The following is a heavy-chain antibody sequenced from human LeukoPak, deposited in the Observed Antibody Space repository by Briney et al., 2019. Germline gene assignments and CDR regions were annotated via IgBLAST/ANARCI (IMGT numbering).Heavy chain of an antibody. Sequence: SVKVSCKASGGTFSSYAISWVRQAPGQGLEWMGGIIPIFGTANYAQKFQGRVTITTDESTSTAYMELSSLRSEDTAVYYCARVHTRRGYSYGPADYWGQGTLVTVSA. J-gene: IGHJ4*02. CDR3: ARVHTRRGYSYGPADY. D-gene: IGHD5-18*01. CDR2: IIPIFGTA. V-gene: IGHV1-69*05. CDR1: GGTFSSYA.